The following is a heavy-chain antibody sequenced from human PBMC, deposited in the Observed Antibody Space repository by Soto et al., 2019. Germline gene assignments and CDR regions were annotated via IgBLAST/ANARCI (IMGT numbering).Heavy chain of an antibody. Sequence: GGSLRLSCAASGFTFSAYAMHWVRQAPGKGLEWVTVISSDGSDKYYADSVKGRFTISRDNSKNTLYLQMTSLRPEDTAVYLCAKGVVATTGWLDPWGQGTLVTVSS. V-gene: IGHV3-30*18. CDR3: AKGVVATTGWLDP. CDR2: ISSDGSDK. CDR1: GFTFSAYA. J-gene: IGHJ5*02. D-gene: IGHD1-1*01.